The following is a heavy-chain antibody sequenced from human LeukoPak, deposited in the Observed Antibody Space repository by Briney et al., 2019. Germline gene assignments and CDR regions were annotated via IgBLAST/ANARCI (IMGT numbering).Heavy chain of an antibody. CDR2: FDPEDGET. CDR1: GYTLTELS. CDR3: ATDQKGNYYYHGMDV. J-gene: IGHJ6*02. V-gene: IGHV1-24*01. Sequence: ASVKVSCKVSGYTLTELSMHWVRQAPGKGLEWMGGFDPEDGETIYAQKFQGRVTMTEDTSTDTAYMELSSLRSEDTAVYYCATDQKGNYYYHGMDVWGQGTTVTVSS.